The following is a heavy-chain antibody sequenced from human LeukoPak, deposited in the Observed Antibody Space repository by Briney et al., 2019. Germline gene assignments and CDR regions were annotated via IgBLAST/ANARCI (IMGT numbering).Heavy chain of an antibody. V-gene: IGHV1-2*04. CDR1: GYTFTGYY. J-gene: IGHJ4*02. Sequence: ASVKVSCKASGYTFTGYYMHWVRQAPGQGLEWMGWINPNGGGTNCAQKFQGWVTMTRDTSISTAYMELSRLRSDDTAVYYCARDLSQGLHFDYWGQGTLVTVSS. CDR3: ARDLSQGLHFDY. CDR2: INPNGGGT.